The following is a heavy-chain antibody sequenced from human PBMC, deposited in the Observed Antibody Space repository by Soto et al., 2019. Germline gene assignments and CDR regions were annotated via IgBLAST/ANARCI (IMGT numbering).Heavy chain of an antibody. CDR3: ANMHRDRVGDYLDY. V-gene: IGHV3-23*01. CDR1: GFTFNTYA. Sequence: GGSLRLSCVASGFTFNTYAMNWVRQAPGKGLEWVSAISGSGDSTYYADSVRGRFTFSRDNSKNTLYLQMNNLRAEDTAVYYCANMHRDRVGDYLDYWGQGTLVTVSS. D-gene: IGHD4-17*01. J-gene: IGHJ4*02. CDR2: ISGSGDST.